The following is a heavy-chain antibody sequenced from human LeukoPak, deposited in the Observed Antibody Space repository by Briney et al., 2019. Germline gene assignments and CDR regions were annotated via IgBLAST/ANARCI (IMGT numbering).Heavy chain of an antibody. D-gene: IGHD3-22*01. V-gene: IGHV3-7*03. J-gene: IGHJ5*02. CDR1: GFTFSRYW. CDR3: AKTLGYSGYFSP. CDR2: IKQDGSET. Sequence: GGSLRLSCAASGFTFSRYWMSWVRQAPRKGLEWVANIKQDGSETYYVDSVKGRFTISRDNAKNSLYLQMNSLRAEDTAVYYCAKTLGYSGYFSPWGQGTLVTVSS.